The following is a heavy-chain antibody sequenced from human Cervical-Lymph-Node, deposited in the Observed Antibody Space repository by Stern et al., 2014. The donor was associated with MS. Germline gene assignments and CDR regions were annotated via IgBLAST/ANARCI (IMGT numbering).Heavy chain of an antibody. V-gene: IGHV3-74*01. CDR2: VTPDGSGT. Sequence: EVQLVESGGGLVQPGGSLSLSCAASGFTFSDYWMTWVRQAPGKGLVWVSRVTPDGSGTTRADSVKGRFTISRDNAKNTLFLQMNSLTTEDTAVYYCARANPVSALDHWGQGVLVTVSS. CDR1: GFTFSDYW. D-gene: IGHD2/OR15-2a*01. J-gene: IGHJ4*02. CDR3: ARANPVSALDH.